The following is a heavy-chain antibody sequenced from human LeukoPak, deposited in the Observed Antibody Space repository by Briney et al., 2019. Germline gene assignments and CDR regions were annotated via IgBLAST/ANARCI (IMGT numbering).Heavy chain of an antibody. J-gene: IGHJ4*02. Sequence: GGSLRLSCAASGFTVSSNHMSWVRQAPGKGLEWVSVIYSGGSTYYADSVKGRFTISRHNSKNTLYLQMNSLRAEDTAVYYCARGGRLGELSLSHWGQGTLVTVSS. D-gene: IGHD3-16*02. V-gene: IGHV3-53*04. CDR1: GFTVSSNH. CDR3: ARGGRLGELSLSH. CDR2: IYSGGST.